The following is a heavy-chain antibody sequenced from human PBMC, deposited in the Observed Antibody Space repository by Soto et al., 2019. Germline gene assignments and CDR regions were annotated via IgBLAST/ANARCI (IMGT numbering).Heavy chain of an antibody. D-gene: IGHD6-19*01. CDR1: GHTFTSYD. CDR3: ARERSSGWYVDY. J-gene: IGHJ4*02. CDR2: MNPNSGNT. V-gene: IGHV1-8*01. Sequence: QVQLVQSGAEVKKPGASVKVSCKASGHTFTSYDINWVRQATGQGLEWMGWMNPNSGNTGYAQKFQGRVTMTRNTSISTAYMELSRLRSEDTAVYYCARERSSGWYVDYGGPGTLVTVSS.